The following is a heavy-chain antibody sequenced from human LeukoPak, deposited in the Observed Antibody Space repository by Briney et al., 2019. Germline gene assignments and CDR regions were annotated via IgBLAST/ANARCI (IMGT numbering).Heavy chain of an antibody. CDR1: GYTFTSYY. CDR3: ARDHCSSTSCYIQGDWFDP. D-gene: IGHD2-2*02. J-gene: IGHJ5*02. CDR2: INPSGGST. Sequence: ASVKVSCKASGYTFTSYYMHWVRQAPRQGPEWMGIINPSGGSTSYAQKFQGRVTMTRDTSTSTVYMELSSLRSEDTAVYYCARDHCSSTSCYIQGDWFDPWGQGTLVTVSS. V-gene: IGHV1-46*01.